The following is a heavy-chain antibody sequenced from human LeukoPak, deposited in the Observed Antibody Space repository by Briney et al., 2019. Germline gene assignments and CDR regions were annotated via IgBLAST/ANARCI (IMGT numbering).Heavy chain of an antibody. Sequence: PSETLSLTCTVSGGSISSFYWSWIRQPPGKGLEWIGHVYSTWSTSYNPSLKSRVTVSVDTSKNQFSLRLNSVTAADTAVYYCARYTGSGVYYLDYWGQGTLVTVSS. CDR2: VYSTWST. CDR3: ARYTGSGVYYLDY. D-gene: IGHD5-18*01. J-gene: IGHJ4*02. CDR1: GGSISSFY. V-gene: IGHV4-59*08.